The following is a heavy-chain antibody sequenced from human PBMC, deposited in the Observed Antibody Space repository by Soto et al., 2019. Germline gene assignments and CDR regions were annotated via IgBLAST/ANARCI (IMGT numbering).Heavy chain of an antibody. D-gene: IGHD3-3*01. CDR2: IIPIFGTA. Sequence: SVKVSCKASGGTFSSYAISWVRQAPGQGLEWMGGIIPIFGTANYAQKFQGRVTITADKSTSTAYMELSSLRSEDTAVYYCATGTIFGGNYYYYYGMDVWGQGTTVTVSS. J-gene: IGHJ6*02. CDR1: GGTFSSYA. V-gene: IGHV1-69*06. CDR3: ATGTIFGGNYYYYYGMDV.